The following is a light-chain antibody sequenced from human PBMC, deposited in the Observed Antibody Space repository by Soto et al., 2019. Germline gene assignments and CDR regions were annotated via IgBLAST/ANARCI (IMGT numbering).Light chain of an antibody. CDR2: GAS. J-gene: IGKJ3*01. CDR1: QSVSSSY. V-gene: IGKV3-20*01. CDR3: QQYGNP. Sequence: EIVLTQSPGTLSLSPGERATLSCRASQSVSSSYLAWYQQKPGQAPRLLIYGASSRATGIPDRFSGSGSGTDFTLTIRRLEPEDFAVYYCQQYGNPFGPGTKVDIK.